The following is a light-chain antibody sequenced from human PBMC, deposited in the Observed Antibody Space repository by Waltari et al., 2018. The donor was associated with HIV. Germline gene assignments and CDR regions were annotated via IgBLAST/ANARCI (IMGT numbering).Light chain of an antibody. J-gene: IGKJ4*01. CDR3: QQSHAPPLT. Sequence: DIQVTQFPSSLSAYTGDTVIITCRASQNIKNDLNWYHQKPGTSPRLLIYSASGLQSGVPSRFTGSWSGTQFNFTSSGLQSEDSATYYCQQSHAPPLTFGGGTKVEIK. CDR1: QNIKND. V-gene: IGKV1-39*01. CDR2: SAS.